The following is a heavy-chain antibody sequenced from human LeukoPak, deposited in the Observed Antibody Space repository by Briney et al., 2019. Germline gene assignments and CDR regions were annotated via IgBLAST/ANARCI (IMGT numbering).Heavy chain of an antibody. V-gene: IGHV4-59*08. CDR2: IYYSGST. CDR1: GGSISSYY. D-gene: IGHD6-13*01. CDR3: ARHGFHSGSWYYNTYYFDY. J-gene: IGHJ4*02. Sequence: SETLSLTCTVSGGSISSYYWSWIRQPPGKGLEWIGYIYYSGSTNYNPSLKSRVTISVDTSKNQFSLKLSSVTAADTAVYYCARHGFHSGSWYYNTYYFDYWGQGTLVTVSS.